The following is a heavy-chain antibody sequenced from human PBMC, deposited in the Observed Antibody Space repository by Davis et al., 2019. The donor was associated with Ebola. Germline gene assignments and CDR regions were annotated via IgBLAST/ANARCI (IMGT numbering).Heavy chain of an antibody. CDR1: GGTFSSYA. CDR2: IIPIFGTA. J-gene: IGHJ5*02. CDR3: AMTGYGDYGRFDP. D-gene: IGHD4-17*01. Sequence: SVKVSCKASGGTFSSYAISWVRQAPGQGLEWMGGIIPIFGTANYAQKFQGRVTITADKSTSTAYMELSSLTSEDTAVYYCAMTGYGDYGRFDPWGQGTLVTVSS. V-gene: IGHV1-69*06.